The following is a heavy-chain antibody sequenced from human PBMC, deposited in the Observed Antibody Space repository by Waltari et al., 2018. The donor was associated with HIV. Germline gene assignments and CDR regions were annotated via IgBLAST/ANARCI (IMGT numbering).Heavy chain of an antibody. V-gene: IGHV1-69*01. CDR2: ISPMFGTA. Sequence: QAQLVQSGAEVKKPGYSVKVSCKVCGGTLSNYGISWARQSPGHGLGWMGGISPMFGTAKYGQNIQGRVTITGDESTSTAYMEASSLRHEDTAVYYCARGKDSSSWYHDSHYYGMDVWGQGTTVTVS. CDR1: GGTLSNYG. CDR3: ARGKDSSSWYHDSHYYGMDV. D-gene: IGHD6-13*01. J-gene: IGHJ6*02.